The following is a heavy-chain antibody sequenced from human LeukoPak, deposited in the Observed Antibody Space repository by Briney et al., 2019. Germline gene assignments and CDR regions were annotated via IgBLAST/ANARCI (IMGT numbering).Heavy chain of an antibody. CDR1: GFTFSSYW. D-gene: IGHD6-13*01. V-gene: IGHV3-43D*03. CDR3: AKGRSSSWHYYYYYMDV. J-gene: IGHJ6*03. Sequence: PGGSLRLSCAASGFTFSSYWMHWVRQAPGKGLEWVSLISWDGGSTYYADSVKGRFTISRDNSKNSLYLQMNSLRAEDTALYYCAKGRSSSWHYYYYYMDVWGKGTTVTVSS. CDR2: ISWDGGST.